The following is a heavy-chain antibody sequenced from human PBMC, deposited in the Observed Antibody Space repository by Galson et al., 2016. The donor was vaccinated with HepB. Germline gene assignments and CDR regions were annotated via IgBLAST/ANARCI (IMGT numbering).Heavy chain of an antibody. J-gene: IGHJ3*02. CDR2: VYYSGAT. CDR3: ARDLSGLRSYYDGYGFDI. Sequence: SETLSLTCTVSGDSMLDSCYYWGWIRQPPGKGLQWPGSVYYSGATHLNPSLTTRVNVLEDTSKNQFSLKLKSVTAADTAVYYCARDLSGLRSYYDGYGFDIWSPGTMVTVSS. CDR1: GDSMLDSCYY. D-gene: IGHD3-10*01. V-gene: IGHV4-39*07.